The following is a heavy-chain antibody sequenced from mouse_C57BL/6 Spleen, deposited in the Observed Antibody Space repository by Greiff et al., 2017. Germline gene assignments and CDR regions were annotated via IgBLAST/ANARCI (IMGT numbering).Heavy chain of an antibody. D-gene: IGHD6-5*01. CDR1: GFSLTSYG. CDR3: ARDSYAYERYFDV. Sequence: QVQLQQSGPGLVQPSQSLSITCTVSGFSLTSYGVHWVSQSPGKGLEWLGVIWSGGGKDYNAAFISRLSISKDNSKSQVFFKMNSLQADDTAIYYCARDSYAYERYFDVWGTGTSVTVSS. J-gene: IGHJ1*03. V-gene: IGHV2-2*01. CDR2: IWSGGGK.